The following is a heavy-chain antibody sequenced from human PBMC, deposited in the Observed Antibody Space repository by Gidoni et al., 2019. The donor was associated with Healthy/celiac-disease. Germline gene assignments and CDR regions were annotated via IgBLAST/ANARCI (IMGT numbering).Heavy chain of an antibody. V-gene: IGHV3-23*01. D-gene: IGHD3-3*01. Sequence: EVQMLESGGGLVQPGGSLGLYCAASGFTFSSYAMSWVRQAPGKGLEWVSSISASGGSPYYADSVKGRFTISRDNSKNTLNLQMNSLRAEDTAIYYCAKGDYDFWSGSDFWGQGTLVTVSS. CDR3: AKGDYDFWSGSDF. J-gene: IGHJ4*02. CDR1: GFTFSSYA. CDR2: ISASGGSP.